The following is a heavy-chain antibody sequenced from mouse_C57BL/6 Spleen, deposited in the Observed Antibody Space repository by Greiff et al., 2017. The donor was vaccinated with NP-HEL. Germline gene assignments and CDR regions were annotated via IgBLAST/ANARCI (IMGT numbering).Heavy chain of an antibody. Sequence: VQLQQSGAELVMPGASVKLSCKASGYTFTSYWMHWVKQRPGQGLEWIGEIDPSDSYTNYNQKFKGKSTLTVDKSSSTAYMQLSSLTSEDSAVYYCASSPYGYDGTWFAYWGQGTLVTVSA. J-gene: IGHJ3*01. D-gene: IGHD2-2*01. V-gene: IGHV1-69*01. CDR2: IDPSDSYT. CDR3: ASSPYGYDGTWFAY. CDR1: GYTFTSYW.